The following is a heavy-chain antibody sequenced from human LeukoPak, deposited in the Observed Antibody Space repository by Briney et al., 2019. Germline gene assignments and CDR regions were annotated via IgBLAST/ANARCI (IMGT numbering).Heavy chain of an antibody. CDR2: IHPSGIT. CDR1: GFSFSDHW. D-gene: IGHD2/OR15-2a*01. J-gene: IGHJ6*04. V-gene: IGHV4-4*07. Sequence: KTGGSLRLSCVASGFSFSDHWMNWFRQAPGKGLEWIGRIHPSGITHQNPSLRGRVTMSIDASKNQFSLNLSSVTAADTAVYYCVRDEYRDVWGKGTTVTVSS. CDR3: VRDEYRDV.